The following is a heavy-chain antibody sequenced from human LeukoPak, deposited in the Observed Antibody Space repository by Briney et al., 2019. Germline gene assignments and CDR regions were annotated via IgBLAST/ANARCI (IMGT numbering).Heavy chain of an antibody. Sequence: GGSLRLSCAASGFTFSTYAMNWVRQAPGKGLEWVSGINGSGDSTYSAGSVKGQFTISRDNSKNMLYLQMNSLRADDTAVYYCARDRRGEYYFDYWGQGTLVTVSS. J-gene: IGHJ4*02. D-gene: IGHD3-10*01. CDR2: INGSGDST. CDR3: ARDRRGEYYFDY. V-gene: IGHV3-23*01. CDR1: GFTFSTYA.